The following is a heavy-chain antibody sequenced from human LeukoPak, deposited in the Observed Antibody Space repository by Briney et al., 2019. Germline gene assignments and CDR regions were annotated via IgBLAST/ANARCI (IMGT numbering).Heavy chain of an antibody. CDR3: ARDLRELRAFDI. J-gene: IGHJ3*02. D-gene: IGHD1-26*01. CDR2: INWNGGST. CDR1: GFTFDDYG. V-gene: IGHV3-20*04. Sequence: PGGSLRLSCAATGFTFDDYGMSWVRQAPGKGLEWVSGINWNGGSTGYADSVKGRFTISRDNAKNSLYLQMNSLRAEDTALYYCARDLRELRAFDIWGQGTMVTVSS.